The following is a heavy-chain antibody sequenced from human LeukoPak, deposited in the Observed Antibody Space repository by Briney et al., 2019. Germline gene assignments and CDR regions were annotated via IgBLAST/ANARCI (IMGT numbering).Heavy chain of an antibody. Sequence: GGSLRLSCAASGFTFSDYGMQWVRPAPGKGLECLSVIWSGGSIADYAESVRGRFTISRDNSKNTVYLQMNSLRAEDTAIYFCTRVATAGTWTDYWGQGTLVTVSS. V-gene: IGHV3-33*03. CDR3: TRVATAGTWTDY. D-gene: IGHD6-25*01. J-gene: IGHJ4*02. CDR1: GFTFSDYG. CDR2: IWSGGSIA.